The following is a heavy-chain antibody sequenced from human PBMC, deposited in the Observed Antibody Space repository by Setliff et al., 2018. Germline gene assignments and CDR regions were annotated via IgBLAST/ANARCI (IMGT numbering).Heavy chain of an antibody. CDR1: GLSFSSYA. J-gene: IGHJ3*01. V-gene: IGHV3-23*01. CDR3: ATLYPWDPDAFDL. D-gene: IGHD3-16*01. Sequence: PGGSLRLSCVASGLSFSSYAINWVRQAPGKGLEWVSGISGSGGSTYYADSVRGRFTISRDNSKSTLYLQMNSLRAEDTAVYYCATLYPWDPDAFDLRGQGTMVTVSS. CDR2: ISGSGGST.